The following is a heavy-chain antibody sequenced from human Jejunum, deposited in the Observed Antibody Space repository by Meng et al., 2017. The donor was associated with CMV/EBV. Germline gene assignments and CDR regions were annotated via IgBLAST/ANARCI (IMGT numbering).Heavy chain of an antibody. CDR3: ARLYCSGGSCYTIDY. CDR2: INTNTGNP. D-gene: IGHD2-15*01. Sequence: QVQQGQSGARVEKPGASVKVSCKASGYTFPSYGISWVRQAPGQGLEWMGWINTNTGNPTYAQGFTGRFVFSLDTSVSTAYLQISSLKAADTAVYYCARLYCSGGSCYTIDYWGQGTLVTVSS. CDR1: GYTFPSYG. J-gene: IGHJ4*02. V-gene: IGHV7-4-1*02.